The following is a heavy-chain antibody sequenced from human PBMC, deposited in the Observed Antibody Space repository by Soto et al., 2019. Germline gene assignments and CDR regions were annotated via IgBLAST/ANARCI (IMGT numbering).Heavy chain of an antibody. V-gene: IGHV3-15*01. CDR2: IKSKTDGGTT. CDR1: GFTFSNAW. D-gene: IGHD4-17*01. J-gene: IGHJ4*02. CDR3: TTDYGGKPGPI. Sequence: SVGSLRLSCAASGFTFSNAWMSWVRQAPGKGLEWVGRIKSKTDGGTTDYAAPVKGRFTISRDDSKNTLYLQMNSLKTEDTAVYYCTTDYGGKPGPIWGQGTLVIVSS.